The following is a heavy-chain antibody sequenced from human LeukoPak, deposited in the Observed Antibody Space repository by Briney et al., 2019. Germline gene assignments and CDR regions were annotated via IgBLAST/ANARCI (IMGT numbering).Heavy chain of an antibody. CDR1: GFTFSSYG. CDR2: IRYDGSNK. D-gene: IGHD3-16*01. V-gene: IGHV3-30*02. Sequence: TGGSLRLSCAASGFTFSSYGMHWVRQAPGKGLEWVAFIRYDGSNKYYADSVKGRFTISRDNSKNTLYLQMNSLRAEDTAVYYCAKDYTWSDDRYYMDVWGKGTTVTVSS. J-gene: IGHJ6*03. CDR3: AKDYTWSDDRYYMDV.